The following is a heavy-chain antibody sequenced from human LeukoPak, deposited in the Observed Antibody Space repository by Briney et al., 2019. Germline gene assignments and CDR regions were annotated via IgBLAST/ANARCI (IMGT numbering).Heavy chain of an antibody. CDR2: INTDGSTR. Sequence: GGSLRLSCSASGVNFSSYWMHWVRQAPGKGLEWVSRINTDGSTRNYADSVKGRFTISRDNAKNTLCLQMNSLRAEDTAVYYCARDLRDKVDYWGQGTLVTVSS. D-gene: IGHD2-15*01. CDR3: ARDLRDKVDY. J-gene: IGHJ4*02. V-gene: IGHV3-74*01. CDR1: GVNFSSYW.